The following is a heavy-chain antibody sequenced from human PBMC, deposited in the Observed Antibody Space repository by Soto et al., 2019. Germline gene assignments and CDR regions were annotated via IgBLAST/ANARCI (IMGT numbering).Heavy chain of an antibody. CDR2: IYWNEDK. Sequence: PTLVNPTQTLTLTCTFSAFSLSTNGVGVGWIRQPPGKPLEWLAVIYWNEDKRYSRSLKSRLSITKDTSKNQVVLTMTTMGPVDTATYYCVHTVMLHTITGGHYFDYWGQGILVTVSS. V-gene: IGHV2-5*01. CDR3: VHTVMLHTITGGHYFDY. J-gene: IGHJ4*02. D-gene: IGHD3-3*01. CDR1: AFSLSTNGVG.